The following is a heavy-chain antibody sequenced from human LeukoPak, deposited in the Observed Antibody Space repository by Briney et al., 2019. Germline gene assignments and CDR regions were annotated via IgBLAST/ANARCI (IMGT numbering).Heavy chain of an antibody. CDR1: GFTFSSYE. D-gene: IGHD2-2*03. CDR3: ASVRSSGYCSSTSCLSY. V-gene: IGHV3-48*03. J-gene: IGHJ4*02. Sequence: GGSLRLSCAASGFTFSSYEMNWVRQAPGKGLEWVSYISSSGSTIYYADSVKGRFTISRDNAKNSLYLQMNSLRAEDTAVYYCASVRSSGYCSSTSCLSYWGQGTLVTVPS. CDR2: ISSSGSTI.